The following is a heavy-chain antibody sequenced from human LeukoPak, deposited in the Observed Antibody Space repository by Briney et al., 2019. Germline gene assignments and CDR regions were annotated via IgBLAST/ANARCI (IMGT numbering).Heavy chain of an antibody. CDR1: GGSISSYY. V-gene: IGHV4-59*01. CDR2: IYYSGST. J-gene: IGHJ4*02. CDR3: ARVTPVVTVVDY. D-gene: IGHD2-15*01. Sequence: SETLSLTCTVSGGSISSYYWSWIRQPPGKGLEWIGYIYYSGSTNYNPSLKSRVTISVDTSKNKFSLKLSSVTAADTAVYYCARVTPVVTVVDYWGQGTLVTVSS.